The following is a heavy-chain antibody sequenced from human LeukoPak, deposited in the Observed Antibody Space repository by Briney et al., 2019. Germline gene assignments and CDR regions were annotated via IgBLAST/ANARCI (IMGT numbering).Heavy chain of an antibody. V-gene: IGHV3-30*02. D-gene: IGHD2-15*01. CDR1: GFTFSNYA. J-gene: IGHJ5*02. CDR3: ARAWWGGKYCSGGSCYVSLPWFDP. CDR2: VRSDGSDK. Sequence: GGSLRLSCAASGFTFSNYAMSWVRQAPGKGLEWVTFVRSDGSDKYYADSVKGRFTFSRVNSKNTLYLQMNSLRAEDTAVYYCARAWWGGKYCSGGSCYVSLPWFDPWGQGTLVTVSS.